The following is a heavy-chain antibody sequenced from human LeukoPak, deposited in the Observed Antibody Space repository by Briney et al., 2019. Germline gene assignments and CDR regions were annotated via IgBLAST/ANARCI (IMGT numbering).Heavy chain of an antibody. CDR3: AKDYSSSWYRWFDP. D-gene: IGHD6-13*01. J-gene: IGHJ5*02. Sequence: PGGSLRLSCVASGFTFSSYGIHWVRQAPGKGLEWAAFIRYDGSEKDYADSVKGRFTISRDNSKNTLYLQMNSLRAEDTAVYYCAKDYSSSWYRWFDPWGQGTLVTVSS. CDR1: GFTFSSYG. V-gene: IGHV3-30*02. CDR2: IRYDGSEK.